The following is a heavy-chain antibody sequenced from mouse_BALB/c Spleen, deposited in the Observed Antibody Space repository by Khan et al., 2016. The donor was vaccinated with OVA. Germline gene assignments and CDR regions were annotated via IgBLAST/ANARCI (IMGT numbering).Heavy chain of an antibody. CDR3: TRFGYLFAY. D-gene: IGHD2-2*01. CDR1: GYTFTSYW. CDR2: IYPGNSDT. V-gene: IGHV1-5*01. Sequence: VRLQQSGTVLARPGTSVKMSCKASGYTFTSYWMHWVKQRPGQGLEWIGAIYPGNSDTSYNQKFKGKAKLTAVTSTSTAYMELSSLTNEDSAVYYCTRFGYLFAYWGQGTLVIVSA. J-gene: IGHJ3*01.